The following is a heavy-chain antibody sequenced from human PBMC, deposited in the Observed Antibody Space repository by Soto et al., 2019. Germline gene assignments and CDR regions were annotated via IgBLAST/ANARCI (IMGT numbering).Heavy chain of an antibody. D-gene: IGHD3-3*01. J-gene: IGHJ6*03. CDR3: ARVVNDFWSGYSTYYYYYYMDV. Sequence: ASETLSLTXTVSGGSISSYYWSWIRQPPGKGLEWIGYIYYSGSTNYNPSLKSRVTISVDTSKNQFSLKLSSVTAADTAVYYCARVVNDFWSGYSTYYYYYYMDVWGKGTTVTVSS. CDR1: GGSISSYY. V-gene: IGHV4-59*01. CDR2: IYYSGST.